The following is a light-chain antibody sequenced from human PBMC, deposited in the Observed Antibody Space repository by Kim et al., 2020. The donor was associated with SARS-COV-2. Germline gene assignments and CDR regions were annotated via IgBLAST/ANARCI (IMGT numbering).Light chain of an antibody. V-gene: IGKV3-20*01. CDR1: QSVSSSY. CDR2: GAS. J-gene: IGKJ1*01. Sequence: PGERATLSCRASQSVSSSYLAWYQQKPGQAPRLLIYGASSRATGIPDRFSGSGSGTDFTLTISRLEPEDFAVYYCQQYGSSPWTFGQGTKV. CDR3: QQYGSSPWT.